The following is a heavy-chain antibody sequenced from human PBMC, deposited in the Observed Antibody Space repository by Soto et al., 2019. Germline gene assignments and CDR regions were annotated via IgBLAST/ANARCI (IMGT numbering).Heavy chain of an antibody. CDR2: MNQDGSER. Sequence: GGSLRLSCAASGFTFSNSWMSWVRQAPGKGLEWVANMNQDGSERYYVDSVKGRFTISRDNAKNSLYLQMNSLRVDDTAVYYCARGYYFDYWGQGTLVTVSS. CDR3: ARGYYFDY. J-gene: IGHJ4*02. CDR1: GFTFSNSW. V-gene: IGHV3-7*02.